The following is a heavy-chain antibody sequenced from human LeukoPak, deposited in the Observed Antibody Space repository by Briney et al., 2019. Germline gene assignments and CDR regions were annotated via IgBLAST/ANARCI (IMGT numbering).Heavy chain of an antibody. CDR2: IYHSGST. Sequence: KPSETLSLTCTLSGGSISTYYWSWIRQPPGKGLEWIGYIYHSGSTNYNPSLKSRVTISVDTSKNQFSLKLSSVTAADTAVYYCARGGGYASPNGYWGQGALVTVSS. D-gene: IGHD5-12*01. CDR1: GGSISTYY. J-gene: IGHJ4*02. V-gene: IGHV4-59*01. CDR3: ARGGGYASPNGY.